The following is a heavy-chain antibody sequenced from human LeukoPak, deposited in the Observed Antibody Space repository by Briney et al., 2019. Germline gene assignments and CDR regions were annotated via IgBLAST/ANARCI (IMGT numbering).Heavy chain of an antibody. CDR1: GGHFHGYF. CDR3: PSTVVATTNYYYYYMDV. Sequence: SETLSLTCAGYGGHFHGYFWRWIRQPPRKGLEWVGGMNHSGSTNYKPALKSRLTISVDTSKNQFSLKLSSVTAADTGVYYRPSTVVATTNYYYYYMDVWGKGTTVTVSS. CDR2: MNHSGST. D-gene: IGHD5-12*01. J-gene: IGHJ6*03. V-gene: IGHV4-34*01.